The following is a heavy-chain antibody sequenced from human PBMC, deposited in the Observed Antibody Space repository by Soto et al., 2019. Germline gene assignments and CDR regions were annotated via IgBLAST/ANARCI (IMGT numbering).Heavy chain of an antibody. CDR2: ISGSGGST. V-gene: IGHV3-23*01. J-gene: IGHJ6*02. Sequence: GGSLRLSCIGSGFTFSSYAMTWVRQAPGKGLEWVSAISGSGGSTYYADSVQGRFTISRDNSKNTLYLQMHSLRAEDTALYYCAKNYDFWSGYHYGMDVWGQGTTVTVSS. CDR1: GFTFSSYA. D-gene: IGHD3-3*01. CDR3: AKNYDFWSGYHYGMDV.